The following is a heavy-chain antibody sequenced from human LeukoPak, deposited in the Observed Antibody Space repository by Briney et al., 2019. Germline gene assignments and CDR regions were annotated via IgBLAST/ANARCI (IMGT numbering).Heavy chain of an antibody. J-gene: IGHJ3*02. V-gene: IGHV4-59*01. Sequence: PSETLSLTCTVSGGSISSYYWSWIRQPPGKGLEWIGNIYYSGSTNYNPSLKSRVTISVDTSKNQFSLKLSSVTAADTAVYYCARYGSGSYLDIWGQGTMVTVSS. CDR3: ARYGSGSYLDI. CDR1: GGSISSYY. CDR2: IYYSGST. D-gene: IGHD3-10*01.